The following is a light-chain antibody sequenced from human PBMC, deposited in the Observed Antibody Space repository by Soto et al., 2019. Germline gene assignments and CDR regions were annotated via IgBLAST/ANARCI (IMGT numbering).Light chain of an antibody. Sequence: IVLTQSPGTLSLSPGERATVSCRASETIGRAYFAWYQHRPGRTPRLVLSATSNRAAGIPDRFGGSGSGADFTLTISGVEPEDFAVYYCQQYHDWPLTFGGGTRVEIK. CDR1: ETIGRAY. CDR3: QQYHDWPLT. V-gene: IGKV3-20*01. J-gene: IGKJ4*01. CDR2: ATS.